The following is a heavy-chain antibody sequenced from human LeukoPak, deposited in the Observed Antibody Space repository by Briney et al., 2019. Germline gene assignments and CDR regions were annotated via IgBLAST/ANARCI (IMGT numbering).Heavy chain of an antibody. V-gene: IGHV3-30*02. J-gene: IGHJ4*02. Sequence: GGSLRLSCAASGFTFSSYGMHWVRQAPGKGLEWVAFTRYDGSDKYYTDSVKGRFTISRDNSKNTLYLQMNSLRTEDTAVYYCATPPHDYGDYYFDFWGQGTLVTVSS. CDR3: ATPPHDYGDYYFDF. CDR2: TRYDGSDK. D-gene: IGHD4-17*01. CDR1: GFTFSSYG.